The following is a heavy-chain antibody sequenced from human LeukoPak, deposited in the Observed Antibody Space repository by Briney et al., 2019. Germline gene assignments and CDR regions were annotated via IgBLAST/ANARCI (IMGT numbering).Heavy chain of an antibody. CDR3: ARDRPNWNYDLYYYYYMDV. CDR2: IYYSGST. CDR1: GGSISSSSYY. V-gene: IGHV4-39*07. Sequence: PSETLSLTCAVSGGSISSSSYYWGWIRQPPGKGLEWIGNIYYSGSTYYNPSLKSRVTISVDTSKNQFSLKLSSVTAADTAVYYCARDRPNWNYDLYYYYYMDVWGKGTTVTVSS. D-gene: IGHD1-7*01. J-gene: IGHJ6*03.